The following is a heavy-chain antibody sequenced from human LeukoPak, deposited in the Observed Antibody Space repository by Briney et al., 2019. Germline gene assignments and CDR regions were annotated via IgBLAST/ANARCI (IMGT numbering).Heavy chain of an antibody. Sequence: SETLSLTCTVSGGSISSYYWSWIRQPPGKGLEWIGYIYYSGSTNYNPSLKSRVTISVDTSKNQFSLKLSSVTAADTAVYYCARGDGYCSGGSCYDSVWIHYWGQGTLVTVSS. D-gene: IGHD2-15*01. V-gene: IGHV4-59*01. J-gene: IGHJ4*02. CDR3: ARGDGYCSGGSCYDSVWIHY. CDR2: IYYSGST. CDR1: GGSISSYY.